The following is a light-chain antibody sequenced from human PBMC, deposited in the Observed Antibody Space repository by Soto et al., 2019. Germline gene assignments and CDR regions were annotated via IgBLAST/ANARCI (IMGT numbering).Light chain of an antibody. V-gene: IGLV1-40*01. Sequence: QSTLTQAPSISGAPGQRVTISCTGGSSNIGAGYDVHWFQQFPGTAPRLLIHGNNNRPSGVPDRFSGSESGTSASLAIAGLQAGDEAIYYCQSFDSDLSAFVFGTGTKLTVL. J-gene: IGLJ1*01. CDR3: QSFDSDLSAFV. CDR2: GNN. CDR1: SSNIGAGYD.